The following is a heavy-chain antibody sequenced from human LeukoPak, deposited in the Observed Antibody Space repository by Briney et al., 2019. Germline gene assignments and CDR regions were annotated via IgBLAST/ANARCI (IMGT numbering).Heavy chain of an antibody. CDR1: GFTFTNAW. J-gene: IGHJ4*02. CDR2: ISSSGSRI. CDR3: ARTMAC. V-gene: IGHV3-48*04. Sequence: GGSLRLSCAASGFTFTNAWMNWVRHAPGKGLEWVSDISSSGSRISYADPVKGRFTVSRDNAKNSLYLQMSSLRAEDTAVYYCARTMACWGQGTLVAVSS. D-gene: IGHD5-24*01.